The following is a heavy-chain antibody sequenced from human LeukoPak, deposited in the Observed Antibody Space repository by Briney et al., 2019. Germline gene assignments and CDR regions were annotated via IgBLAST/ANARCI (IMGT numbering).Heavy chain of an antibody. D-gene: IGHD3-10*01. V-gene: IGHV1-18*01. Sequence: ASVKVSCKASVYTFSNYGINWVRQAPGQGLEWMGWSSAYNGNTNYAQKLQGRVTMTTDTSTSTDYMELRSLSSDDTAVYYCARGITMVRGVTNWFDPWGQRTLVTVSS. J-gene: IGHJ5*02. CDR3: ARGITMVRGVTNWFDP. CDR2: SSAYNGNT. CDR1: VYTFSNYG.